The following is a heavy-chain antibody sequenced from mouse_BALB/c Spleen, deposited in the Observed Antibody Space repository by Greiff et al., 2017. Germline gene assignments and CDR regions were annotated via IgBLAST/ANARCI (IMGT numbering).Heavy chain of an antibody. D-gene: IGHD2-2*01. CDR3: ARFGLRRDAMDY. V-gene: IGHV1-7*01. CDR2: INPSTGYT. J-gene: IGHJ4*01. Sequence: QVQLKESGAELAKPGASVKMSCKASGYTFTSYWMHWVKQRPGQGLEWIGYINPSTGYTEYNQKFKDKATLTADKSSSTAYMQLSSLTSEDSAVYYCARFGLRRDAMDYWGQGTSVTVSS. CDR1: GYTFTSYW.